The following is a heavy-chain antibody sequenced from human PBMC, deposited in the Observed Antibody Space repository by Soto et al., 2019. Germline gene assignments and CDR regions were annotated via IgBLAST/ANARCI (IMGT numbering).Heavy chain of an antibody. Sequence: SETLSLTCTVSGGSFSPNYWSRIRQSPGKGLEWVGYIYYGGTTSYNPSLKSRVTISLETSKSQFSLRLISVTAADTAIYFCAREGNLGRWLQPLDFWGQGTLVTVSS. CDR1: GGSFSPNY. CDR3: AREGNLGRWLQPLDF. CDR2: IYYGGTT. V-gene: IGHV4-59*01. D-gene: IGHD5-12*01. J-gene: IGHJ4*02.